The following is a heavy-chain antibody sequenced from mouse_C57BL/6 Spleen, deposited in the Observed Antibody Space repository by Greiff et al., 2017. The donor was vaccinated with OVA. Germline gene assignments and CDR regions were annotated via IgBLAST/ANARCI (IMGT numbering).Heavy chain of an antibody. J-gene: IGHJ4*01. CDR3: ARQAYLYAMDY. V-gene: IGHV5-6*01. CDR1: GFTFSSYG. CDR2: ISSGGSYT. D-gene: IGHD5-5*01. Sequence: EVQGVESGGDLVKPGGSLKLSCAASGFTFSSYGMSWVRQTPDKRLEWVATISSGGSYTYYPDSVKGRFTISRDNAKNTLYLQMSSLKSEDTAMDYCARQAYLYAMDYWGQGTSVTVSS.